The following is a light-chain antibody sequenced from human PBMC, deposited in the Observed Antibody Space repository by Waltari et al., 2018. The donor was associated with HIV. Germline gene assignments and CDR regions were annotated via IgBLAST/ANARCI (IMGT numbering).Light chain of an antibody. Sequence: QSALTQPASVSGSPGQSITISCTGTSSDVGSYNLVSWYQQYPGKAPNLMIYEVSKRPSGVSNRFCGSKSGNTASLTISGLQAEDEADYYCCSYAATSTFVFGTGTKVTVL. CDR3: CSYAATSTFV. CDR2: EVS. J-gene: IGLJ1*01. CDR1: SSDVGSYNL. V-gene: IGLV2-23*02.